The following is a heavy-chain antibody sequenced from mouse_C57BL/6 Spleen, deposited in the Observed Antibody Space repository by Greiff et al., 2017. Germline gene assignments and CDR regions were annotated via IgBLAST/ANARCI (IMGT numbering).Heavy chain of an antibody. CDR3: ARKSTMVTGAMDY. D-gene: IGHD2-13*01. Sequence: VQLQQPGAELVMPGASVKLSCKASGYTFTSSWMHWVKQRPGQGLEWIGEIDPSDSYTNYNQKFKGKSTLTVDKSSSTAYMQLSSLTSEDSAVYYCARKSTMVTGAMDYWGQGTSVTVSA. V-gene: IGHV1-69*01. CDR1: GYTFTSSW. J-gene: IGHJ4*01. CDR2: IDPSDSYT.